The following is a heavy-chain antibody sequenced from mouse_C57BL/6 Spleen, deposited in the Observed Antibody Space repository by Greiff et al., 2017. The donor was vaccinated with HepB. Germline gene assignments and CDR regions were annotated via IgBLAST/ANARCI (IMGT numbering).Heavy chain of an antibody. Sequence: QVQLQQSGAELVRPGTSVKVSCKASGYAFTNYLIEWVKQRPGQGLEWIGVINPGSGGTNYNEKFKGKATLTADKSSGTAYMQLSSLTSEDSAVYFCARGARGYAMDYWGQGTSVTVSS. D-gene: IGHD3-1*01. J-gene: IGHJ4*01. V-gene: IGHV1-54*01. CDR1: GYAFTNYL. CDR2: INPGSGGT. CDR3: ARGARGYAMDY.